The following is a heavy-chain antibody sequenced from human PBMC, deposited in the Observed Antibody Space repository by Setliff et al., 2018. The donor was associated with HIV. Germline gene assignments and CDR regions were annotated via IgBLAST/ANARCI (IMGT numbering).Heavy chain of an antibody. CDR2: ISGSSANI. CDR3: ARNTDVDSVYRPFHI. CDR1: GFTLSTYY. V-gene: IGHV3-48*01. J-gene: IGHJ3*02. Sequence: GGSLRLSCVASGFTLSTYYMNWARQAPGKGLEWISYISGSSANIQYADSVRGRFTISRDNAKNSMYLQMNSLRAEDTAVYYCARNTDVDSVYRPFHIWGQGTMVTVS. D-gene: IGHD1-26*01.